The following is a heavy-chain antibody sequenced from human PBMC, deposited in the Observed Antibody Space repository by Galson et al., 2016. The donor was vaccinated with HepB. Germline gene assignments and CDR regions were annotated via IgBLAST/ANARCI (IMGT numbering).Heavy chain of an antibody. D-gene: IGHD5-12*01. V-gene: IGHV3-21*01. CDR1: GFPFSGYG. Sequence: SLRLSCAASGFPFSGYGMNWVRQAPGKGLEWVSSISSSSAFIYYADSLKGRFTISRDNAKDSLYLQINSLRGEDTAVYYCARDRGYSGYGAYNWFDPWGQGTLVTVSS. J-gene: IGHJ5*02. CDR3: ARDRGYSGYGAYNWFDP. CDR2: ISSSSAFI.